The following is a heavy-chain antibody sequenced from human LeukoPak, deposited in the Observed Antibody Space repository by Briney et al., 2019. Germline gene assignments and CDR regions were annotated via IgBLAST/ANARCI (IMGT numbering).Heavy chain of an antibody. CDR2: INPNSGGT. Sequence: ASVKVSCKASGYTFTGYYMHWVRQAPGQGLEWMGWINPNSGGTNYAQKFQGRVTMTRDTSISTAYMEPSRLRSDDTAVYYCARVRSSGCDEVPLDYWGQGTLVTVSS. CDR3: ARVRSSGCDEVPLDY. V-gene: IGHV1-2*02. D-gene: IGHD5-12*01. J-gene: IGHJ4*02. CDR1: GYTFTGYY.